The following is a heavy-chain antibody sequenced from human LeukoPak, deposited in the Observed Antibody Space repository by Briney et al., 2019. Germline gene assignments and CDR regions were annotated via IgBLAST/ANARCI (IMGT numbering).Heavy chain of an antibody. Sequence: GGSLRLSCTVSALSLSSYAMSWVRRAQGKGREWVSATRSSEEGKYYADSVRGRLTTCTHNSTNPTYLQMNSLRAEDTAVYYCARDALWGYYDSSGDYDLDYWGKGTLVTASS. J-gene: IGHJ4*02. CDR1: ALSLSSYA. D-gene: IGHD3-22*01. CDR2: TRSSEEGK. V-gene: IGHV3-23*01. CDR3: ARDALWGYYDSSGDYDLDY.